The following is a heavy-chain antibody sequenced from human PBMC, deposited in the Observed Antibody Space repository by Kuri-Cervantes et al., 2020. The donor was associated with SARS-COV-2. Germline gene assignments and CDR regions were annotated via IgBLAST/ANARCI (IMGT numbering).Heavy chain of an antibody. CDR2: IYYSGST. D-gene: IGHD4-17*01. V-gene: IGHV4-59*01. CDR1: GGSISSYY. Sequence: ESLKISCTVSGGSISSYYWSWIRQPPGKGLEWIGYIYYSGSTNYNPSLKSRVTISVDTSKNQFSLKLSSVTAADTAVYYCARVPYGDYGYWYFDLWGRGTLVTVSS. CDR3: ARVPYGDYGYWYFDL. J-gene: IGHJ2*01.